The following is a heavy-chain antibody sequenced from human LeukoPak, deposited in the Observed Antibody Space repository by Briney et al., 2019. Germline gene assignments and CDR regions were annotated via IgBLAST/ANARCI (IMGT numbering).Heavy chain of an antibody. CDR1: GASISSYY. D-gene: IGHD6-13*01. CDR2: IFYSGST. CDR3: ASGPYPAAGTDHQFDY. J-gene: IGHJ4*02. Sequence: SETLSLTCTVSGASISSYYWSWIRQPPGRGLEWIGYIFYSGSTLYNPTLQSRVTIPVDTSKNQFSLKLTSVTAADTAVYYCASGPYPAAGTDHQFDYWGQGTLVTVSS. V-gene: IGHV4-59*01.